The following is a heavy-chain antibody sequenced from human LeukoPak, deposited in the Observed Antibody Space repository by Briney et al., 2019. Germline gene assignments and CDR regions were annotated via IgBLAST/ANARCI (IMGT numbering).Heavy chain of an antibody. D-gene: IGHD4-17*01. Sequence: GGSLRLSCAASGFTFDSYGMHWVRQAPGKGLEWVAVISYDGSNKYYEDSVKGRFTISRDNTKNSLYLQMNSLRAEDTAVYYCARDTYGDGDYWGQGTLITVSS. CDR2: ISYDGSNK. V-gene: IGHV3-30*03. CDR1: GFTFDSYG. CDR3: ARDTYGDGDY. J-gene: IGHJ4*02.